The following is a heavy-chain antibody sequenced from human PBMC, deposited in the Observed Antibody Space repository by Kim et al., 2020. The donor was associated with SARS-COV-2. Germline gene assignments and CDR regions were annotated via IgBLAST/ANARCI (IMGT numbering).Heavy chain of an antibody. V-gene: IGHV4-4*07. CDR2: IYTSGST. Sequence: SETLSLTCTVSGGSISSYYWSWIRQPAGKGLEWIGRIYTSGSTNYNPSLKSRVTMSVDTSKNQFSLKLSSVTAADTAVYYCARDTPTYSSSWYVGDYWGQGTLVTVSS. CDR1: GGSISSYY. J-gene: IGHJ4*02. D-gene: IGHD6-13*01. CDR3: ARDTPTYSSSWYVGDY.